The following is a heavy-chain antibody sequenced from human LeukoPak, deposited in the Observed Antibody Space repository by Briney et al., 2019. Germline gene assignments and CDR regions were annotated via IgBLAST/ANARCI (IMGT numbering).Heavy chain of an antibody. Sequence: PSETLSLTCTVSGGSISSYYWSWIRQPAGKGLEWIGRIYTSGSTNYNPSLKSRVAMSVDTSKNQFSLRLSSVTAADTAVYYCAREGDGDYVGVYYYYGMDVWGQGTTVTVSS. CDR1: GGSISSYY. J-gene: IGHJ6*02. V-gene: IGHV4-4*07. CDR2: IYTSGST. CDR3: AREGDGDYVGVYYYYGMDV. D-gene: IGHD4-17*01.